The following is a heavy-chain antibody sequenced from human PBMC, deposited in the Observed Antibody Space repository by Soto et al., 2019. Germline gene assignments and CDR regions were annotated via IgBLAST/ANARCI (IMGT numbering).Heavy chain of an antibody. CDR2: ISGSGGSP. V-gene: IGHV3-23*01. D-gene: IGHD2-2*01. CDR1: GFTFSSYT. CDR3: AKARCSTTNCYVPEY. J-gene: IGHJ4*02. Sequence: GGSLRLSCAASGFTFSSYTMSWVRQAPGKGLEWVSAISGSGGSPSYADSVQGRFTISRDNPKNTLYLQMNSLRAEDTAIYYCAKARCSTTNCYVPEYWGQGTRVTVSS.